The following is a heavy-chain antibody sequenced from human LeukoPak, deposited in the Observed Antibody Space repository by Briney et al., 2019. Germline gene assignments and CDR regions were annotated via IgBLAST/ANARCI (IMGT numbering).Heavy chain of an antibody. CDR1: GFTFRNYC. CDR3: ARDKAYGDSEDF. J-gene: IGHJ4*02. D-gene: IGHD4-17*01. CDR2: IIQDGSEK. Sequence: GGSLRLSCAASGFTFRNYCMSWVRQAPGKGLEWVANIIQDGSEKNYVDSVKGRFTISRDNAKNSLYLQMNSLRAEDTAVYYCARDKAYGDSEDFWGQGTLVTVSS. V-gene: IGHV3-7*05.